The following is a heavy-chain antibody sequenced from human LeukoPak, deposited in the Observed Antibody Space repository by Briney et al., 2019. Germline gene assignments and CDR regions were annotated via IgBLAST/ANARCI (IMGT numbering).Heavy chain of an antibody. CDR3: ARDLPSSPLAIDM. CDR2: IKQDGSEK. CDR1: GFTFSSYW. D-gene: IGHD6-13*01. J-gene: IGHJ3*02. Sequence: GGSLRLSCAASGFTFSSYWMGWVRQAPGKGLEWVANIKQDGSEKYYVDSVKGRFTISRDNAKNLLYLQMNSLRAEDTAVYYCARDLPSSPLAIDMWRQDTRHTVSS. V-gene: IGHV3-7*03.